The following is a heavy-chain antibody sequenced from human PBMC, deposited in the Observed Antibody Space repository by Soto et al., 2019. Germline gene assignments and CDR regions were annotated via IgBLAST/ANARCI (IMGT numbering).Heavy chain of an antibody. D-gene: IGHD5-18*01. CDR2: IYYSGST. J-gene: IGHJ5*02. V-gene: IGHV4-61*01. CDR3: ARWIQLWSYNWFDP. Sequence: SETLSLTCTVSGGSVSSGSYYWSWIRQPPGKGLEWIGYIYYSGSTNYNPSLKSRVTISVDTSKNQFSLKLSSVTAADTAVYYWARWIQLWSYNWFDPWGQGTLVTVSS. CDR1: GGSVSSGSYY.